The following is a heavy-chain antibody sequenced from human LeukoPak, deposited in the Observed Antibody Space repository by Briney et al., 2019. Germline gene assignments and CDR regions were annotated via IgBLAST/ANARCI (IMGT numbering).Heavy chain of an antibody. CDR1: GYTFTGYY. Sequence: GASVKVSCKASGYTFTGYYMHWVRQAPGQGLEWMGWINPNSGGTNYAQKFQGRVTMTRNTSISTAYMELSSLSSEDMAVYYCARVQIHLYYDILTGYYIGGAFDIWGQGTMVTVSS. D-gene: IGHD3-9*01. J-gene: IGHJ3*02. CDR3: ARVQIHLYYDILTGYYIGGAFDI. V-gene: IGHV1-2*02. CDR2: INPNSGGT.